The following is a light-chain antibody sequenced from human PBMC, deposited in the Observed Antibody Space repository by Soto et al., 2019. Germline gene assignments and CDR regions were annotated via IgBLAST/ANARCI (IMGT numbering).Light chain of an antibody. V-gene: IGLV1-40*01. CDR1: SSNIGAGYD. J-gene: IGLJ1*01. CDR2: GNS. Sequence: QAVVAQPPSVSGAPGQKGTISCTGSSSNIGAGYDLHWYQQLPGTAPKLLLYGNSNRPSGVPDRFSGSKSGTSASLAITGLQAEDEADYYCQAYDSSLSAYVFGTGTKLTVL. CDR3: QAYDSSLSAYV.